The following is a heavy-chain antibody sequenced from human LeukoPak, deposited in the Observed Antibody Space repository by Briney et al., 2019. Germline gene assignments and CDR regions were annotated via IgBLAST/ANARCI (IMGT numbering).Heavy chain of an antibody. D-gene: IGHD6-19*01. J-gene: IGHJ4*02. V-gene: IGHV3-48*03. Sequence: GGSLRLSCAASGCTFNSYEMNWVRQAPGKGLEWVSYISSTSSTIYYADSVRGRFTISRDKAKNSLHLQMNSLRAEDTAVYYCARGESSGWDRQDFFDYWGQGTLVTVSS. CDR2: ISSTSSTI. CDR3: ARGESSGWDRQDFFDY. CDR1: GCTFNSYE.